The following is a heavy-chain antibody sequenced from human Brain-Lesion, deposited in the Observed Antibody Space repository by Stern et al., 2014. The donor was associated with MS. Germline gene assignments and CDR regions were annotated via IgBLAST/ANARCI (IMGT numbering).Heavy chain of an antibody. Sequence: VQLLESGPGLVKPSETLSLTCTVAGGSVSSTSYAWAWIRQPPGKGLEWIGAIYYSGNTYYSPSLTSRLTISLDTSNNQFSLQVRSVTAADTAVYYCAGEEDIRYCSGGSCTGNWFDPWGQGTLVTVSS. CDR2: IYYSGNT. D-gene: IGHD2-15*01. CDR3: AGEEDIRYCSGGSCTGNWFDP. J-gene: IGHJ5*02. V-gene: IGHV4-39*01. CDR1: GGSVSSTSYA.